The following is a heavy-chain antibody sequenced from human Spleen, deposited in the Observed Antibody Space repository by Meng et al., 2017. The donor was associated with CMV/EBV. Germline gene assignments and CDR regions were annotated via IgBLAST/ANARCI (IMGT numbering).Heavy chain of an antibody. Sequence: GESLKISCVASGLTFSSYEMNWVRQAPGKGLEWVSYISSSGSTIYYADSVKGRFTISRDYATNSLFLQMNTLRAEDTAVYYCARSYSNYYYGIDVWGQGTTVTVSS. V-gene: IGHV3-48*03. D-gene: IGHD4-11*01. CDR3: ARSYSNYYYGIDV. J-gene: IGHJ6*02. CDR1: GLTFSSYE. CDR2: ISSSGSTI.